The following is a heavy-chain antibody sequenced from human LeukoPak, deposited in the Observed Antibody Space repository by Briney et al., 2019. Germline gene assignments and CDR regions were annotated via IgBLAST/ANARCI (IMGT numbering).Heavy chain of an antibody. CDR3: VIESDYGDYDY. J-gene: IGHJ4*02. CDR2: INPSAGST. D-gene: IGHD4-17*01. V-gene: IGHV1-46*01. Sequence: ASVKVSCKPSGYTFTTYHMHWVRQAPGQGLEWMGIINPSAGSTSYAQKFQGRVTMTRDTSTSTVYMELISLTSEDTAVYYCVIESDYGDYDYWGQGTLVTVSS. CDR1: GYTFTTYH.